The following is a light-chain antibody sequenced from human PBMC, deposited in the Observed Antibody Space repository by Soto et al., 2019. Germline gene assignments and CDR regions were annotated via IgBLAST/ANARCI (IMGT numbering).Light chain of an antibody. Sequence: IQLTQSPSSLSASVGDRVTITCRASQDISNYLNWYQQKPGKAPKLLIYAASSLQSGVPSRFSGSGSGTDFTLTISSLQPEDFATYYCQQSYSTPVTFGQGTRLEIK. CDR1: QDISNY. CDR2: AAS. CDR3: QQSYSTPVT. J-gene: IGKJ5*01. V-gene: IGKV1-39*01.